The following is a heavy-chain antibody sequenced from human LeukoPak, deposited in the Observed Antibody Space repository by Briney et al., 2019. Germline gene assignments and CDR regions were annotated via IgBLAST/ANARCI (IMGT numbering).Heavy chain of an antibody. CDR1: GFTFSSYA. CDR3: AKDSRPGIAVAQFGY. D-gene: IGHD6-19*01. V-gene: IGHV3-30-3*01. Sequence: GRSLRLSCAASGFTFSSYAMHWVRQAPGKGLEWVAVISYDGSNKYYADSVKGRFTISRDNAKNSLYLQMNSLRAEDTALYYCAKDSRPGIAVAQFGYWGQGTLVTVSS. J-gene: IGHJ4*02. CDR2: ISYDGSNK.